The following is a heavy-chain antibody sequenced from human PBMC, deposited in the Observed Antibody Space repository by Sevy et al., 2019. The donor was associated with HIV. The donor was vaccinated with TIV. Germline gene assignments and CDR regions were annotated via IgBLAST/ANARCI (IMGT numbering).Heavy chain of an antibody. CDR1: GFTFSSYW. CDR3: ARDLPPSATIVPHFDY. D-gene: IGHD1-26*01. CDR2: IKGDGSER. V-gene: IGHV3-7*01. J-gene: IGHJ4*02. Sequence: GGSLRLSCAASGFTFSSYWMTWVRQAPGKGLEWVANIKGDGSERYYVDSVKGRFTISRDNAKNSLYLQMNSLRVEDTAVYYCARDLPPSATIVPHFDYWGQGTLVTVSS.